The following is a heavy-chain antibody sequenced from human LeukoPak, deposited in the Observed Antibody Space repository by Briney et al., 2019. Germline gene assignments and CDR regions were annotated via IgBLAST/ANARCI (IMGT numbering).Heavy chain of an antibody. V-gene: IGHV4-34*01. CDR2: ISHSGDT. CDR1: GGSFSDSY. Sequence: SETLSLTCAVYGGSFSDSYWSWIRQPPGEGLEWVGEISHSGDTNYNPSLKSRVTISVDTSKNQFSLKLSSVTAADAAVYYCARYCSGGSCAFGAFDIWGQGTMVTVSS. CDR3: ARYCSGGSCAFGAFDI. D-gene: IGHD2-15*01. J-gene: IGHJ3*02.